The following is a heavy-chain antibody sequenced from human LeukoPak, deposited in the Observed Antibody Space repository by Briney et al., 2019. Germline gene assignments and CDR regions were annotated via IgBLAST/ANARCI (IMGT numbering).Heavy chain of an antibody. Sequence: PGGSLRLSCAASGFTFSSYSMNWVRQAPGKGLEWVSSISSSSYIYYADSVKGRFTISRDNAKNSLYLQMNSLRAEDTAVYYCARGITMVRGVTLDYWGQGTLVTVSS. CDR2: ISSSSYI. CDR1: GFTFSSYS. V-gene: IGHV3-21*01. D-gene: IGHD3-10*01. J-gene: IGHJ4*02. CDR3: ARGITMVRGVTLDY.